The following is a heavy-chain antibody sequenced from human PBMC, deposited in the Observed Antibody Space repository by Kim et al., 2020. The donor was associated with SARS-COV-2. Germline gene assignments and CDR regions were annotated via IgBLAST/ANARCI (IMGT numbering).Heavy chain of an antibody. D-gene: IGHD1-26*01. J-gene: IGHJ4*02. CDR2: ISVYNGNT. CDR3: ARGEGAHDY. CDR1: GYTFTSYG. V-gene: IGHV1-18*01. Sequence: ASVKVSCKASGYTFTSYGVTWLRQAPGQGLEWMGWISVYNGNTNYAQKVQGRVTMTTDKSTSTAYMDLRSLRSDDTAVYYCARGEGAHDYWGQGTLVTVSS.